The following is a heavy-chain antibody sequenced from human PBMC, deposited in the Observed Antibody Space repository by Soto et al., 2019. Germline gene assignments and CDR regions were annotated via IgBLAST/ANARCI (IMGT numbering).Heavy chain of an antibody. CDR1: GGSVSSETHF. J-gene: IGHJ4*02. D-gene: IGHD1-26*01. Sequence: QVQLQESGPGVVRSSETLSLTCAVFGGSVSSETHFWSWIRQPPGMGLEWIGYIYHSGITNSNPSLKGRLTISVDKSTNHFSLSLASVTAADTAIYYCAREDMSGTYYFDSWGQGTRVTVSS. V-gene: IGHV4-61*03. CDR3: AREDMSGTYYFDS. CDR2: IYHSGIT.